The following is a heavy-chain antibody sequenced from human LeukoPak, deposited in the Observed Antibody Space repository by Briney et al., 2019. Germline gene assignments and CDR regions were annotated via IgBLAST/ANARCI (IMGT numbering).Heavy chain of an antibody. D-gene: IGHD3-10*01. Sequence: SETLSLTCTVAGGSISRYYWSWIRQPPGKGREWIGYIYYSGGTNYNPSLKSRVTISVDPSKHQFSLKLSSVTAADTAVYYCARDKKQWFGEHDAFDIWGEGTMVTASS. CDR3: ARDKKQWFGEHDAFDI. J-gene: IGHJ3*02. V-gene: IGHV4-59*12. CDR2: IYYSGGT. CDR1: GGSISRYY.